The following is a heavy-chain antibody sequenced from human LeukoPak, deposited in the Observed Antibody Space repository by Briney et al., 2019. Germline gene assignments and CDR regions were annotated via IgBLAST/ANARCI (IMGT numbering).Heavy chain of an antibody. Sequence: PSETLSLTCTVSGGSISSYYWSWIRQPPGKGLEWIGYIYYSGSTNYNPSLKSRVTISVDTSKNQFSLKLSSVTAADTAVYYCARDGPELLNFDYWGQGTLVTVSS. D-gene: IGHD1-26*01. J-gene: IGHJ4*02. CDR3: ARDGPELLNFDY. CDR1: GGSISSYY. V-gene: IGHV4-59*01. CDR2: IYYSGST.